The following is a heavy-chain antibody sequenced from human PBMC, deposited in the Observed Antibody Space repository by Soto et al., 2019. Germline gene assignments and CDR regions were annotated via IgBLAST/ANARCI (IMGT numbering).Heavy chain of an antibody. D-gene: IGHD6-25*01. CDR3: AREAGWQRMVPYD. V-gene: IGHV1-18*04. Sequence: QVQLVQSGTEVKKPGASVNVSCKAFGYTFTSYGFSWVRQVPGQRLEWLGWISAFNGDTQYAQTMKGRLTVTTDTSTTTVHMELRSLTPADTAVYYCAREAGWQRMVPYDWGQGTLVTVS. CDR1: GYTFTSYG. J-gene: IGHJ4*02. CDR2: ISAFNGDT.